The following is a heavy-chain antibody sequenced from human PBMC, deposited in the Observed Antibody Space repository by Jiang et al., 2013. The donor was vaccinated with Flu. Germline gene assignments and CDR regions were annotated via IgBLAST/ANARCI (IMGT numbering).Heavy chain of an antibody. Sequence: FSSYWMSWVRQAPGKGLEWVANIKQDGSEKYYLDSVKGRFTISRDNAKNSIYLQMNSLTAEDTAVYYCARHAADSATGGNFDSWGQGTLVTVSS. D-gene: IGHD2/OR15-2a*01. V-gene: IGHV3-7*03. CDR2: IKQDGSEK. CDR1: FSSYW. CDR3: ARHAADSATGGNFDS. J-gene: IGHJ4*02.